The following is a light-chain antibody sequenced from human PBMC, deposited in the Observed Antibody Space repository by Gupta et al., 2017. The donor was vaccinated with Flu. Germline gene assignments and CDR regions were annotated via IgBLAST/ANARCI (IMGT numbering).Light chain of an antibody. CDR1: HDITNY. V-gene: IGKV1-33*01. CDR2: DAS. Sequence: DIQMTQSPSSLSASVGDTVTITCQASHDITNYLNWYQQKPGTAPKLLIYDASNLETGVPSRFSGSGSGTHFIFTINSLQPEDIATYYCQQYDSFPITFGQGTRLEIK. J-gene: IGKJ5*01. CDR3: QQYDSFPIT.